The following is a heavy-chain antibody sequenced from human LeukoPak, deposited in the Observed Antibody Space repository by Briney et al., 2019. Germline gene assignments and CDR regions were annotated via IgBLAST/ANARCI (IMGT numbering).Heavy chain of an antibody. CDR2: ISGSGGST. CDR3: AKDRFRDYYDSSGYYYDDVFDI. V-gene: IGHV3-23*01. J-gene: IGHJ3*02. Sequence: PGGSLRLSCAASGFSFSSYAMSWVRQAPGKGLEWVSAISGSGGSTYYADSVKGRFTISRDNSKNTLYLQMNSLRAEDTAVYYCAKDRFRDYYDSSGYYYDDVFDIWGQGTMVTVSS. CDR1: GFSFSSYA. D-gene: IGHD3-22*01.